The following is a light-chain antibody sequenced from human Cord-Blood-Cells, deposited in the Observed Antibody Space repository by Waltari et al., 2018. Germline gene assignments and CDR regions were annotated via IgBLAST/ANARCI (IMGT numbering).Light chain of an antibody. J-gene: IGKJ5*01. V-gene: IGKV3-15*01. Sequence: EIVMTQSPATLSVSPGERATLSCRASQSVSSNLAWYQQKPGQAPRLLICGASTRATGIPAGFSGSGSGTEFTLTISSLQSEDFAVYYCQQYNNWPPTFGQGTRLEIK. CDR1: QSVSSN. CDR2: GAS. CDR3: QQYNNWPPT.